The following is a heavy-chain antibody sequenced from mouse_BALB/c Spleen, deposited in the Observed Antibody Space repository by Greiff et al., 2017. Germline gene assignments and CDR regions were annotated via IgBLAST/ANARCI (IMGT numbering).Heavy chain of an antibody. Sequence: EVKLMESGPELVKPGASVKISCKASGYSFTGYFMNWVKQSHGKSLEWIGRINPYNGDTFYNQKFKGKATLTVDKSSSTAHMELLSLTSEDSAVYYCGRGYYYGSSYWYFDVWGAGTTVTVSS. D-gene: IGHD1-1*01. V-gene: IGHV1-37*01. J-gene: IGHJ1*01. CDR1: GYSFTGYF. CDR2: INPYNGDT. CDR3: GRGYYYGSSYWYFDV.